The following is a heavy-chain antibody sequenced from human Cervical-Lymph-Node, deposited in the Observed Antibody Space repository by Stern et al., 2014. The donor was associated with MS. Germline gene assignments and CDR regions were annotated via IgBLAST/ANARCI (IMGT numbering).Heavy chain of an antibody. V-gene: IGHV4-59*01. CDR1: GGSISSYY. CDR2: IYYSGST. J-gene: IGHJ4*02. D-gene: IGHD5-18*01. Sequence: QLQMQESGPGLVKPSETLSLTCTVSGGSISSYYWSWIRQPPGKGLEWIGYIYYSGSTNYNPSLKSRVTISVDTSKNQFSLKLSSVTAADTAVYYCARTRGYSYGYPLYYFDYWGQGTLVTVSS. CDR3: ARTRGYSYGYPLYYFDY.